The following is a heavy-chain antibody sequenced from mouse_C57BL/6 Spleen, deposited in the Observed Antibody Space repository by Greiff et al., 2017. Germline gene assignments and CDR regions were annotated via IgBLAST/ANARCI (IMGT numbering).Heavy chain of an antibody. CDR2: ISGGGGNT. J-gene: IGHJ4*01. Sequence: EVMLVESGGGLVKPGGSLKLSCAASGFTFSSYTMSWVRQTPEKRLEWVATISGGGGNTYYSDSVKGRFTISRDNAKNTLYLQMSSLRSEDTALYYCARRPYYYGSSYDAMDYWGQGTSVTVSS. CDR3: ARRPYYYGSSYDAMDY. CDR1: GFTFSSYT. D-gene: IGHD1-1*01. V-gene: IGHV5-9*01.